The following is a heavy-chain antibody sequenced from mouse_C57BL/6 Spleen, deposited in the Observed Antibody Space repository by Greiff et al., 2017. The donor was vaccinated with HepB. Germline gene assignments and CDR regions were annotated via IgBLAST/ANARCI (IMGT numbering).Heavy chain of an antibody. CDR3: ARKDYSNSFAY. Sequence: QVQLQQPGAELVMPGASVKLSCKASGYTFTSYWMHWVKQRPGQGLEWIGEIDPSDSYTNYNQKFKGKSTLTVDKSSSTAYMQLSSLTSEDSAVYYCARKDYSNSFAYWGQGTLVTVSA. J-gene: IGHJ3*01. CDR2: IDPSDSYT. D-gene: IGHD2-5*01. V-gene: IGHV1-69*01. CDR1: GYTFTSYW.